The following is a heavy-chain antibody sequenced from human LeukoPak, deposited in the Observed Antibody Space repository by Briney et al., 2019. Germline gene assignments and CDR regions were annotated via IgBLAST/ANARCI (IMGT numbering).Heavy chain of an antibody. J-gene: IGHJ4*02. Sequence: SQTLSLTCTVSGGSISSGDYYWSWIRQPPGKGLEWIGSIYYSGSTYYNPSLKSRVTISVDTSKNQFSLKLSSVTAADTAVYYCARQLMVYAIHPDYWGQGTLVTVSS. CDR1: GGSISSGDYY. CDR3: ARQLMVYAIHPDY. CDR2: IYYSGST. D-gene: IGHD2-8*01. V-gene: IGHV4-39*01.